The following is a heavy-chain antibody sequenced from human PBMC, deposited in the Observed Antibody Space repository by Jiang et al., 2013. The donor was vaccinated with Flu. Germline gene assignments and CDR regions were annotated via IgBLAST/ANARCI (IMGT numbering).Heavy chain of an antibody. J-gene: IGHJ4*02. D-gene: IGHD5-18*01. Sequence: YTFTGYYMHWVRQAPGQGLEWMGWINPNSGGTNYAQKFQGRVTMTRDTSISTAYMELSRLRSDDTAVYYCAREPRGYNIMGFDYWGQGTLVTVSS. V-gene: IGHV1-2*02. CDR2: INPNSGGT. CDR3: AREPRGYNIMGFDY. CDR1: YTFTGYY.